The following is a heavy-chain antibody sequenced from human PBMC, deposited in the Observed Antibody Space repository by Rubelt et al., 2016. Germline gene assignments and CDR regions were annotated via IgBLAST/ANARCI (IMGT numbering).Heavy chain of an antibody. CDR2: INTNTGNP. CDR3: ARDADFWSGYYPDY. V-gene: IGHV7-4-1*02. CDR1: GYTFTSYG. J-gene: IGHJ4*02. Sequence: QVQLVQSGAEVKKPGASVKVSCKASGYTFTSYGISWVRQAPGQGLEWMGWINTNTGNPTCAQGFTGRFVFSLDTSVSTAYLQISSLKAEDTAVYYCARDADFWSGYYPDYWGQGTLVTVSS. D-gene: IGHD3-3*01.